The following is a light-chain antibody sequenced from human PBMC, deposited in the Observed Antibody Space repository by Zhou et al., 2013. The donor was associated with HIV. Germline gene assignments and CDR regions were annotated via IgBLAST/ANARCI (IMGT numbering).Light chain of an antibody. J-gene: IGKJ1*01. Sequence: EIVMTQSPATLSVSPGERATLSCRASQSVSSNLAWYQQKPGQAPRLLIYGASTRATGIPARSSGSGSGTEFTLTISSLQSEDFAVYYCQQCNSYPWTFGQGTKVEIK. CDR2: GAS. CDR3: QQCNSYPWT. CDR1: QSVSSN. V-gene: IGKV3-15*01.